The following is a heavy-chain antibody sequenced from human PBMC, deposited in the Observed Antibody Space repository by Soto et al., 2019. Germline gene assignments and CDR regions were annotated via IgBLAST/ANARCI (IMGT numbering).Heavy chain of an antibody. CDR1: GFTFSSYS. CDR2: ISSGGSTI. Sequence: DVQLVESGGALVQPGGSLRLSCAASGFTFSSYSMNWFRQAPGKGLEWVSYISSGGSTIYYADSVKGRFTISRDNAKNSLFLQMNSLRDEDTAVYYCPRRYGDYEGDDYLGQGTLVTVSS. CDR3: PRRYGDYEGDDY. D-gene: IGHD4-17*01. J-gene: IGHJ4*02. V-gene: IGHV3-48*02.